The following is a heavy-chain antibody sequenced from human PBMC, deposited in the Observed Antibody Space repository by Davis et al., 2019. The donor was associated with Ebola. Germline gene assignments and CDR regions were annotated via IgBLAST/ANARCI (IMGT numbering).Heavy chain of an antibody. CDR2: MSGTSSVT. CDR1: GFTFSSFA. J-gene: IGHJ4*02. Sequence: GESPKISCSTSGFTFSSFARSWVRQAPGKGLESVATMSGTSSVTFYALSVKGRFTISRDNSRNTLYLQMNSLTAEDTAVYYCAKGGAVSSQSSGRGYFDSWGQGTLATVSS. D-gene: IGHD6-13*01. CDR3: AKGGAVSSQSSGRGYFDS. V-gene: IGHV3-23*01.